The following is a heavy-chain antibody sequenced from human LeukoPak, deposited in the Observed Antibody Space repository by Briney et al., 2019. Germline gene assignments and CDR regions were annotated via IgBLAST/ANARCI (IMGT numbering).Heavy chain of an antibody. Sequence: PSETLSLTCIVSGSSVSSGSYCWSWIRQPPGEGLKWIGYIYYSGNTKYNPSLKSRVTISVDMSKNQFSLKLSSVTAADTAVYYCARDFSGYGYFDYWGQGTLVTVSS. V-gene: IGHV4-61*01. CDR3: ARDFSGYGYFDY. CDR2: IYYSGNT. CDR1: GSSVSSGSYC. J-gene: IGHJ4*02. D-gene: IGHD5-12*01.